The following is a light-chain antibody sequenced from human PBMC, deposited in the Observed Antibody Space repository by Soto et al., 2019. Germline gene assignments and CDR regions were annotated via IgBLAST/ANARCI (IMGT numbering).Light chain of an antibody. CDR2: GAS. CDR1: QSVSSSY. CDR3: QQYGSSPRT. J-gene: IGKJ1*01. V-gene: IGKV3-20*01. Sequence: EIVLTQSPGTLSLSPGERATLSCRASQSVSSSYLAWYQQKPGQAPRLLIYGASSRATGIPDRFSGSGSRTDFTLTISRLEPEDFAVYYCQQYGSSPRTFGQGTKVEIK.